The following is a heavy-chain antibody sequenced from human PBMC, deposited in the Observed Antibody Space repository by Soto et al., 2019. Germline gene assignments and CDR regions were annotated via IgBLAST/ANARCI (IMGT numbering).Heavy chain of an antibody. D-gene: IGHD6-13*01. Sequence: EVQLVESGGGLVQPGRSLRLSCAASGFTFDDYAMHWVRQAPGKGLEWVSGISWNSGSIGYADSVKGRFTISRDNAKNSLYLQMNSLRAEDTALYYWAKDRRSGGQQLVDAFDIWCQGTMVTVSS. J-gene: IGHJ3*02. CDR1: GFTFDDYA. V-gene: IGHV3-9*01. CDR2: ISWNSGSI. CDR3: AKDRRSGGQQLVDAFDI.